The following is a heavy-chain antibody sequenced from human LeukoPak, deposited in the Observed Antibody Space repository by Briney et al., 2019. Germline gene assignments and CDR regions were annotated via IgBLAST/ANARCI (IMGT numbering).Heavy chain of an antibody. J-gene: IGHJ4*02. CDR3: ARSKKEGARVRAFDY. Sequence: SETLSLTCTVSGGSISSYYWSWIRQPPGKGLEWIGYIYYSGSTNYNPSLKSRVTISVDSSKNQFSLKLSSVTAADTAVYYCARSKKEGARVRAFDYWGQGTLVTVSS. CDR2: IYYSGST. D-gene: IGHD1-26*01. CDR1: GGSISSYY. V-gene: IGHV4-59*08.